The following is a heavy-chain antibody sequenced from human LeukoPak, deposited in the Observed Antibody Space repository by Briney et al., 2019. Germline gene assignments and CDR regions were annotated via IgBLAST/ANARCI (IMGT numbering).Heavy chain of an antibody. CDR3: AKSGDSLYYYYGMDV. V-gene: IGHV3-23*01. J-gene: IGHJ6*02. CDR1: GFTFSSYA. Sequence: GGSLRLSCAASGFTFSSYAMSWVRQAPGKGLEWVSTISGSGGSTSYADSVKGRFTISRANSKNTLYLQMNSLRAEDTAVYYCAKSGDSLYYYYGMDVWGQGTTVTVSS. D-gene: IGHD4-17*01. CDR2: ISGSGGST.